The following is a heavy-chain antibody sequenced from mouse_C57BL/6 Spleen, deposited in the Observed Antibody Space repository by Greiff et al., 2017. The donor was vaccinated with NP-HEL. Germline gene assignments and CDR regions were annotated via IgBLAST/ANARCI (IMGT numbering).Heavy chain of an antibody. V-gene: IGHV1-76*01. D-gene: IGHD1-1*01. CDR3: AREIPYYYGSSYGFAY. J-gene: IGHJ3*01. CDR2: IYPGSGNT. CDR1: GYTFTDYY. Sequence: VQLGKAGAELVRPGASVKLSCKASGYTFTDYYINWVKQRPGQGLEWIARIYPGSGNTYYNEKFKGKATLTAEKSSSTAYMQLSSLTSEDSAVYFCAREIPYYYGSSYGFAYGGQGTLVTVAA.